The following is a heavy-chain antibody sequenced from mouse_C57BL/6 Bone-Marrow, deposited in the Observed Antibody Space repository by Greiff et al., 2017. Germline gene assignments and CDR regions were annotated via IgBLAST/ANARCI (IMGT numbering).Heavy chain of an antibody. V-gene: IGHV14-4*01. CDR1: GFNIKDDY. D-gene: IGHD1-1*01. CDR3: TTRSSTVVAPYWYFDV. J-gene: IGHJ1*03. Sequence: VQLQQSGAELVRPGASVKLSCTASGFNIKDDYMHWVKQRPEQGLEWIGWIDPENGDTEYASKFQGKATITADTSSNTAYLQLSSLTSEDTAVYYCTTRSSTVVAPYWYFDVWGTGTTVTVSS. CDR2: IDPENGDT.